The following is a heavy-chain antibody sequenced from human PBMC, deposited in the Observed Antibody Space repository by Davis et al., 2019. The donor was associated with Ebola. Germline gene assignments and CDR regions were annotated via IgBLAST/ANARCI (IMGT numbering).Heavy chain of an antibody. CDR2: MDHRGGS. Sequence: PSETLSLTCAVSGASFTGNYWSWIRQPPGKGMEWIWEMDHRGGSNFNPSLKSRVTISLDTSKKQFSLKLSSVNAADTALYYCARGQGSTNPPFDYWGQGTLVTVSS. D-gene: IGHD2-15*01. J-gene: IGHJ4*02. CDR1: GASFTGNY. V-gene: IGHV4-34*01. CDR3: ARGQGSTNPPFDY.